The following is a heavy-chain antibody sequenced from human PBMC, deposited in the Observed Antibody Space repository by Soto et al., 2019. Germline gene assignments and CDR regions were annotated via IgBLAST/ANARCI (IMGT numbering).Heavy chain of an antibody. D-gene: IGHD6-13*01. CDR3: AREVAAAGTRYFDY. Sequence: SETLSLTRTVSGGSISSGDYYWSWIRQPPGKGLEWIGYIYYSGSTYYNPSLKSRVTISVDTSKNQFSLKLSSVTAADTAVYYCAREVAAAGTRYFDYWGQGTLVTVSS. CDR2: IYYSGST. CDR1: GGSISSGDYY. V-gene: IGHV4-30-4*01. J-gene: IGHJ4*02.